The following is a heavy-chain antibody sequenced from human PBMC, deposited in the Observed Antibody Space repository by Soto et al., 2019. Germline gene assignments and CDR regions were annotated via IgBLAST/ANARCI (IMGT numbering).Heavy chain of an antibody. D-gene: IGHD2-2*01. CDR2: IYYSGST. CDR3: ARGPRIVVVPAAPPNWFDP. J-gene: IGHJ5*02. Sequence: SETLSLTCTVSGGSISSYYWSWIRQPPGKGLEWIGYIYYSGSTNYNPSLKSRVTISVDTSKNQFSLKLSSVTAADTAVYYCARGPRIVVVPAAPPNWFDPWGQGTLVTVSS. V-gene: IGHV4-59*01. CDR1: GGSISSYY.